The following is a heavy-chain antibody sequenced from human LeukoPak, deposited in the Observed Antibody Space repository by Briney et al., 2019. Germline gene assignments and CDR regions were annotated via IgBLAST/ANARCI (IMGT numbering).Heavy chain of an antibody. CDR1: GYTFTGYY. CDR3: ARDRGLLWFGEYTLGGNCYGMDV. Sequence: SVKVSCKASGYTFTGYYMHWVRQAPGQGLEWMGWINPNSGGTNYAQKFQGWVTMTRDTSISTAYMGLSRLRSDDTAVDYCARDRGLLWFGEYTLGGNCYGMDVWGKGTTVTVSS. V-gene: IGHV1-2*04. J-gene: IGHJ6*04. CDR2: INPNSGGT. D-gene: IGHD3-10*01.